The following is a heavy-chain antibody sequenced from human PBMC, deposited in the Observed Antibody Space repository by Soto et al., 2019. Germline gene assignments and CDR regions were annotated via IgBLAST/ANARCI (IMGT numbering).Heavy chain of an antibody. CDR1: GGSISSYY. J-gene: IGHJ4*02. CDR2: IYYSGST. V-gene: IGHV4-59*01. D-gene: IGHD3-16*01. CDR3: ARRYGGNFDY. Sequence: SETLSLTCTVSGGSISSYYWSWIRQPPGKGLEWIGYIYYSGSTNYNPSLKSRVTISVDTSKNQLSLRLSSVIAADTAVYYCARRYGGNFDYWGQGTLVTVSS.